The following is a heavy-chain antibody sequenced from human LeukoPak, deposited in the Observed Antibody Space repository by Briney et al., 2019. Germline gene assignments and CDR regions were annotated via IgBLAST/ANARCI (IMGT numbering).Heavy chain of an antibody. CDR3: AKNLKAAYSSGWDEYFQH. J-gene: IGHJ1*01. D-gene: IGHD6-19*01. V-gene: IGHV3-30*18. Sequence: PGGSPRLSCAASGFTFSNYGMHWVRQAPGKGLEWVAVISYDGSRKYFADSVRGRFTISRDNSKNTLYLQINSLRAEDTAVYYCAKNLKAAYSSGWDEYFQHWGQGTLVTVSS. CDR2: ISYDGSRK. CDR1: GFTFSNYG.